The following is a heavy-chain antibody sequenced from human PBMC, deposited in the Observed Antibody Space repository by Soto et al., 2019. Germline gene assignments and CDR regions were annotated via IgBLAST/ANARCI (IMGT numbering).Heavy chain of an antibody. J-gene: IGHJ5*02. CDR3: AKGLEDYYDSSGYYHNWFDP. Sequence: GGSLRLSCAASGFTFSSYAMSWVRQAPGKGLEWVSAISGSGGSTYYADSVKGRFTISRDNSKNTLYLQMNSLRAEDTAVYYCAKGLEDYYDSSGYYHNWFDPWGQGTLVTVS. V-gene: IGHV3-23*01. CDR1: GFTFSSYA. D-gene: IGHD3-22*01. CDR2: ISGSGGST.